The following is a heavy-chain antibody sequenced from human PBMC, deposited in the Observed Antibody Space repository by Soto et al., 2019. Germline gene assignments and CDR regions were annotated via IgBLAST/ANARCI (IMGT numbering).Heavy chain of an antibody. CDR3: ARAYSYRFED. J-gene: IGHJ4*02. CDR1: GLSVSNNH. Sequence: GWSLRLSCAASGLSVSNNHMSLVRQAPGKGLEWVSIIYSGGSTYHADSVKGRFTISREDSKNTVSLQMNSLRAEDTAVYYCARAYSYRFEDWGKGTLFTVS. CDR2: IYSGGST. V-gene: IGHV3-53*01. D-gene: IGHD5-18*01.